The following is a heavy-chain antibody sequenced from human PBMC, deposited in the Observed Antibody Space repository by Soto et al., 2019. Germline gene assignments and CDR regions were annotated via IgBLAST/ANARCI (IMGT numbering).Heavy chain of an antibody. V-gene: IGHV1-69*13. CDR2: IIPIFGTA. CDR1: GGTFSSYS. CDR3: AIEYSSSPPYYPIGY. Sequence: SVKVSCKASGGTFSSYSISWVRQAPGQGLEWMGGIIPIFGTANYAQKFQGRVTITADESTSAAYMELSSLRSEDTAVYYCAIEYSSSPPYYPIGYWGQGTLVTVSS. D-gene: IGHD6-6*01. J-gene: IGHJ4*02.